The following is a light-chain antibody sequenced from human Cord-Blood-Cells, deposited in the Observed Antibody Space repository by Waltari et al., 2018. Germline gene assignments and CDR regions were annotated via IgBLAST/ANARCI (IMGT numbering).Light chain of an antibody. CDR3: CSYAGSYTL. V-gene: IGLV2-11*01. Sequence: QSALTQPRSVSGSPGQSLTISGTATSSVVGGYNYVSWYQQHPGKAPKLMIYDVSKRPSGVPDRFSGSKSGNTASLTISGLQAEDEADYYCCSYAGSYTLFGGGTKLTVL. CDR2: DVS. CDR1: SSVVGGYNY. J-gene: IGLJ2*01.